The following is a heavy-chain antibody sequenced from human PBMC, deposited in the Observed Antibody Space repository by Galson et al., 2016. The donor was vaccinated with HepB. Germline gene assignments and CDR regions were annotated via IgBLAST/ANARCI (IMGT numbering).Heavy chain of an antibody. CDR2: TYYRSQWYY. CDR1: GDSVSSYTGV. D-gene: IGHD3-16*02. Sequence: CAISGDSVSSYTGVRNWIRQSPSRGLEWLGRTYYRSQWYYHYAESVKGRITIYPDTSRNHFSLRLTSVTPEDTAVYYCATARYRGRWTFYYYDGLDVWGQGTAVTVSS. CDR3: ATARYRGRWTFYYYDGLDV. V-gene: IGHV6-1*01. J-gene: IGHJ6*02.